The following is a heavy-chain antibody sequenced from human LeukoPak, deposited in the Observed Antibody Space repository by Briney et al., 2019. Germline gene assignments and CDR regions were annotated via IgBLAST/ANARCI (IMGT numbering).Heavy chain of an antibody. D-gene: IGHD2-2*01. J-gene: IGHJ3*02. CDR3: AKDLFNVGYCSSTSCYFYAFDI. CDR2: ISGSGGST. Sequence: GGSLRLSCSASGFTFSSYAMSWVRQAPGKGLEWVSAISGSGGSTYYADSVKGRFTISRDNSKNTLYLQMNSLRAEDTAVYYCAKDLFNVGYCSSTSCYFYAFDIWGQGTMVTVSS. V-gene: IGHV3-23*01. CDR1: GFTFSSYA.